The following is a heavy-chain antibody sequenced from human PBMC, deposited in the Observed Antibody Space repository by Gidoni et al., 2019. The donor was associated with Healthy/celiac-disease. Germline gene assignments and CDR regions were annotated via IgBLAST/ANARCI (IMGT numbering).Heavy chain of an antibody. V-gene: IGHV4-59*01. J-gene: IGHJ4*02. CDR2: IYYSGST. CDR1: GGSIHRYS. D-gene: IGHD2-15*01. Sequence: QVQLQESGPGLVKPSETLSLTCTVSGGSIHRYSWSWLRQPPGKGLEWIWYIYYSGSTNYNPSLKSRVTISVDTSKNQFSLKLSSVTAADTAVYYCARERYCRGGNCYNAPEWGQGTLVTVSS. CDR3: ARERYCRGGNCYNAPE.